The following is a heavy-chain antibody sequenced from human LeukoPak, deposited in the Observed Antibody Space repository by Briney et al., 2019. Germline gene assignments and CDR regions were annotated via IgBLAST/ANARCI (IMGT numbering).Heavy chain of an antibody. CDR3: ARDKVGFFGVIIYYYYMDV. D-gene: IGHD3-3*01. V-gene: IGHV1-69*13. CDR1: GGTFSSNA. J-gene: IGHJ6*03. CDR2: IIPIFGTA. Sequence: SSEKVSCKASGGTFSSNAISWERQAPGQRLEWMGGIIPIFGTANDAQKFQGRVTITADESTSTAYMELSSLRSEDTAVYYCARDKVGFFGVIIYYYYMDVWGKGTTVTVSS.